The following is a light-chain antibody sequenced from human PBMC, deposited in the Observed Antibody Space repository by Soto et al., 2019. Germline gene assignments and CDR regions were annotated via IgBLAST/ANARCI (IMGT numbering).Light chain of an antibody. J-gene: IGLJ2*01. CDR2: DVS. CDR3: SSYTRSSTLV. CDR1: SSDVGGYNY. Sequence: QSVLTQPASVSGSPGQSITISCTGTSSDVGGYNYVSWYQQHPGKAPKRMIYDVSNRPSGVSNRFSGSKSGNTASLTISGLQAEDEADYYCSSYTRSSTLVFGGGTKLTVL. V-gene: IGLV2-14*01.